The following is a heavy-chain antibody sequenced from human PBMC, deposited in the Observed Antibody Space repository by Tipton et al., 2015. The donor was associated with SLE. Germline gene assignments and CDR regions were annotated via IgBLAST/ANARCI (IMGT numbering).Heavy chain of an antibody. V-gene: IGHV4-34*01. CDR2: INHSGST. CDR3: ARGVLQPLNY. D-gene: IGHD2/OR15-2a*01. CDR1: GGSFSGYY. J-gene: IGHJ4*02. Sequence: LSCAVYGGSFSGYYYSWIRQPPGKGLESIGEINHSGSTNYNPSLKSRVTISVDTSKNQFSLKLSSVTAADTAVYYCARGVLQPLNYWGQGTLVTVSS.